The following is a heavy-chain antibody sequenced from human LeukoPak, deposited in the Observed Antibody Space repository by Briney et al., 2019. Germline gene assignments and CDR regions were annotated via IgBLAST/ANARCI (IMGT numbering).Heavy chain of an antibody. CDR2: IYYSGST. Sequence: SQTLSLTCTVSGGSISSGDYYWSWIRQPPGKGLEWIGYIYYSGSTYYNPSLKSRVTISVDTSKNQFSLKLSSVTAADTAAYYCARGAPYWTYDYVWGSLTRFDYWGQGTLVTVSS. D-gene: IGHD3-16*01. CDR3: ARGAPYWTYDYVWGSLTRFDY. V-gene: IGHV4-30-4*01. J-gene: IGHJ4*02. CDR1: GGSISSGDYY.